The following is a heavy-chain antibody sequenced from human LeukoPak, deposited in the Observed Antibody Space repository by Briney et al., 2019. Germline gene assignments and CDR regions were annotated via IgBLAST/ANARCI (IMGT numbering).Heavy chain of an antibody. J-gene: IGHJ4*02. D-gene: IGHD6-13*01. V-gene: IGHV1-69*01. Sequence: GASVKVSCKASGGTFSSYAISWVRQAPGQGLEWMGGIIPIFGTANYAQKFQGRVTITADESTSTAYMELSSLRSEDTAVYYCARGEQQAPEVAEGWGQGTLVTVSS. CDR1: GGTFSSYA. CDR2: IIPIFGTA. CDR3: ARGEQQAPEVAEG.